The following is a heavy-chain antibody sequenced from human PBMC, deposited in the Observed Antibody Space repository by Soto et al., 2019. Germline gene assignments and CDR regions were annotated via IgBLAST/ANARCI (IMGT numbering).Heavy chain of an antibody. D-gene: IGHD2-15*01. Sequence: PSETLSLTCAVSGGSISSGGYFWSWIRQPPGKGLEWIGYIYHSGSTNYNPSLKSRVTISVDTSKNQFSLKLSSVTAADTAVYYCARAYCSGGSCYSAGGFDPWGQGTLVTVSS. J-gene: IGHJ5*02. V-gene: IGHV4-30-2*01. CDR1: GGSISSGGYF. CDR2: IYHSGST. CDR3: ARAYCSGGSCYSAGGFDP.